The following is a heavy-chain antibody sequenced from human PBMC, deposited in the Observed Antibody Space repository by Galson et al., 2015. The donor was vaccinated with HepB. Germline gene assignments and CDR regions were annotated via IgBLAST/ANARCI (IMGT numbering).Heavy chain of an antibody. Sequence: SVKVSCKASGYTFSSYGITWVRQAPGQGLEWMGWISGYNGNTNYAQKLQGRVTMTTDTSTTTAYMELRSPRSDDTAVYYCARALRGGSAFDIWGQGTMVTVSS. CDR3: ARALRGGSAFDI. CDR2: ISGYNGNT. V-gene: IGHV1-18*01. D-gene: IGHD3-16*01. CDR1: GYTFSSYG. J-gene: IGHJ3*02.